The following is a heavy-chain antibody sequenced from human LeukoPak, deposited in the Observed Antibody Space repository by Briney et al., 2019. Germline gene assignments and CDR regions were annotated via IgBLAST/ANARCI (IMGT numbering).Heavy chain of an antibody. CDR2: IYHNGST. V-gene: IGHV4-38-2*01. CDR3: AKITTLDY. CDR1: GYSITSGYY. J-gene: IGHJ4*02. D-gene: IGHD1-1*01. Sequence: PSETLSLTCGVSGYSITSGYYWGWIRQPPGKGLEWIGTIYHNGSTSYNPSLKSRVTISVDASKNQFSLRLNSVIAADTAIYYCAKITTLDYWGQGTLVTVSS.